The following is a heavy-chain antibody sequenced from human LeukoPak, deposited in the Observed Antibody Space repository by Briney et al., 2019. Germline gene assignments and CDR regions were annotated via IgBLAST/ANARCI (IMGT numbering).Heavy chain of an antibody. D-gene: IGHD2-21*01. J-gene: IGHJ4*02. CDR2: ISYDGSNE. CDR1: GFTFSSYA. Sequence: GGSLRLSCAASGFTFSSYAMSWVRQAPGKGLEWVAVISYDGSNEYYADSVKGRFTISRDNSKNTLYLQMSSLRAEDTAVYYCAKEFNRGLPDYWGQGTLVTVPS. CDR3: AKEFNRGLPDY. V-gene: IGHV3-30*18.